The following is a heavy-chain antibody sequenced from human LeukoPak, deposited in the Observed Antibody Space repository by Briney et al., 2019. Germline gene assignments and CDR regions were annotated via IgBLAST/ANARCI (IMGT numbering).Heavy chain of an antibody. CDR1: GFTFSSYS. V-gene: IGHV3-21*01. Sequence: GGSLRLSCAASGFTFSSYSMNWVRQAPGKGLEWVSSISSSSSYIYYADSVKGRFTISRDNAKNSLYLQMNSLRAEDTAVYYCARVLRYGLYRRDAFDLWGRGTLVTVSS. CDR2: ISSSSSYI. J-gene: IGHJ2*01. D-gene: IGHD4-17*01. CDR3: ARVLRYGLYRRDAFDL.